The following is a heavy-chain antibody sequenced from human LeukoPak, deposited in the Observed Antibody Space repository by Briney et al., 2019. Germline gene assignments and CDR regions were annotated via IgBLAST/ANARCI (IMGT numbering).Heavy chain of an antibody. CDR2: IKQDGSDK. V-gene: IGHV3-7*01. Sequence: GGSLRLSCTASGFTFSSYWMSWVRQAPGKGLEWVASIKQDGSDKFYVASVKGRFTISRDNAKNSLYLQMNSLRAEDTAVYYCARGGAAAARKRGFDYWGQGTLVTVSS. J-gene: IGHJ4*02. CDR1: GFTFSSYW. CDR3: ARGGAAAARKRGFDY. D-gene: IGHD6-13*01.